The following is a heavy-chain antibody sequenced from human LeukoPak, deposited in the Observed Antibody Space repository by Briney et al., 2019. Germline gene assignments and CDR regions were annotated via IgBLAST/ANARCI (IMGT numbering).Heavy chain of an antibody. CDR2: ISAYNGNT. CDR3: ARWATVEMYNWLDP. J-gene: IGHJ5*02. V-gene: IGHV1-18*01. D-gene: IGHD4-23*01. CDR1: GYTFTSYG. Sequence: ASVKVSCKASGYTFTSYGISWVRQAPGQGLEWMGWISAYNGNTNYAQKLQGRVTMTTDTSTSTAYMELRSLRSDDTAVYYCARWATVEMYNWLDPWGQGTLVTVSS.